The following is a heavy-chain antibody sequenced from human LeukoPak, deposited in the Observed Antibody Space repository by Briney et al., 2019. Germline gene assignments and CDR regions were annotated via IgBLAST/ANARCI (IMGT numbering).Heavy chain of an antibody. Sequence: GASVKVSCKVSGYTLTELSMHWVRQAPGQGLEWMGGIIPIFGTANYAQKFQGRVTITADESTSTAYMELSSLRSEDTAVYYCARVFGYCSSTSCYIHYYGMDVWGQGTTVTVSS. D-gene: IGHD2-2*02. V-gene: IGHV1-69*13. CDR1: GYTLTELS. J-gene: IGHJ6*02. CDR3: ARVFGYCSSTSCYIHYYGMDV. CDR2: IIPIFGTA.